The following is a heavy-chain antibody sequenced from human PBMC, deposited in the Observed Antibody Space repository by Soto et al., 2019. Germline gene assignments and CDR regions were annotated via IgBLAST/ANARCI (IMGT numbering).Heavy chain of an antibody. J-gene: IGHJ4*02. CDR2: ISAYNGNT. Sequence: GASVKVSCKASGYTFTSYGISWVRQAPGQGLEWIRWISAYNGNTNYAQKLQGRVTMNTDTSTSTAYMELRSLRSDDTAVYYCARTHYDFWSGYWYYFDYWGQGTLVTVSS. CDR3: ARTHYDFWSGYWYYFDY. V-gene: IGHV1-18*01. CDR1: GYTFTSYG. D-gene: IGHD3-3*01.